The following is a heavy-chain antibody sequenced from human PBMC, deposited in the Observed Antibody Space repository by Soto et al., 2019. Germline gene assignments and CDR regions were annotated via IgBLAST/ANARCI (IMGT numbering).Heavy chain of an antibody. D-gene: IGHD3-3*01. CDR2: INHSGST. CDR3: ARMYYDFWSGYYDFDY. V-gene: IGHV4-34*01. J-gene: IGHJ4*02. Sequence: PSETLSLTCAVYGGSFSGYYWSWIRQPPGKGLEWIGEINHSGSTNYNPSLKSRVTISVDTSKNQFSLKLSSVTAADTAVYYCARMYYDFWSGYYDFDYWGQGTLVTVS. CDR1: GGSFSGYY.